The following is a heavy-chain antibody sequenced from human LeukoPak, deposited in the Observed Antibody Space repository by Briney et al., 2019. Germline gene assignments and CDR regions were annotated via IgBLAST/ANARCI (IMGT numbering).Heavy chain of an antibody. Sequence: GGSLRLSCAACGFTFEDYAVHWVRLAPGKGLEWVSGISWNSGSIGYADSVKRRFTISRDNAKSSLYLQMNSLTTEDTALYYCAKDLTIAVAGSGNFDYWGQGTLVTVSS. CDR3: AKDLTIAVAGSGNFDY. J-gene: IGHJ4*02. V-gene: IGHV3-9*01. CDR2: ISWNSGSI. CDR1: GFTFEDYA. D-gene: IGHD6-19*01.